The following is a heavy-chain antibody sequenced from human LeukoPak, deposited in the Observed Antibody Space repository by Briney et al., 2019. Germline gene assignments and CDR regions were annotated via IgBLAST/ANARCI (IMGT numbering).Heavy chain of an antibody. J-gene: IGHJ4*02. V-gene: IGHV4-59*01. D-gene: IGHD6-19*01. CDR3: ARALGGGWYDY. CDR2: IYYSGST. Sequence: PSETLSLTCTVSGGSISCYYWSWIRQPPGKGLEWIGYIYYSGSTNYNPSLKSRVTISVDTSKNQFSLKLSSVTAADTAVYYCARALGGGWYDYWGQGTLVTVSS. CDR1: GGSISCYY.